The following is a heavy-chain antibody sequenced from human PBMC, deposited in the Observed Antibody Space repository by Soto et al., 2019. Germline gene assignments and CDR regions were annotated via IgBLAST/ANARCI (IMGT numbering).Heavy chain of an antibody. CDR2: IYYSGST. V-gene: IGHV4-30-4*01. D-gene: IGHD5-18*01. CDR1: GGSISSGDHY. CDR3: ASNRYGYIFYDY. Sequence: QVQLQESGPGLVKPSQTLSLTCTVSGGSISSGDHYWSWIRQPPGKGLEWIGYIYYSGSTYYNPSLKSRVTTSVDTPKNQFSLKLSSVTAGDTAVYYCASNRYGYIFYDYWGQGTLVTVSS. J-gene: IGHJ4*02.